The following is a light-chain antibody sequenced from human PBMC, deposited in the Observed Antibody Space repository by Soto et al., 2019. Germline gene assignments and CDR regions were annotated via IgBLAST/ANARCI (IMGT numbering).Light chain of an antibody. CDR3: QQYSSSRT. V-gene: IGKV3-20*01. CDR2: GGS. CDR1: QSVSSNH. Sequence: EIVLTQSTGTLSLSPGERATLSCRASQSVSSNHLAWYQQKPGQAPRLLIYGGSSRATGIPVRFSGSGSETDFTLTITRLEPEDFAVYYCQQYSSSRTFGQGTKVDIK. J-gene: IGKJ1*01.